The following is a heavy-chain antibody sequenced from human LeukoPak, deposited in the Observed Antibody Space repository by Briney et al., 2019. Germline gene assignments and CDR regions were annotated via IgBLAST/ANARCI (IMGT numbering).Heavy chain of an antibody. Sequence: GGSLRLSCAASGFTFSSYSMNWVRQAPGKGLEWVSSISSSSSYIHYADSVKGRFTISRDNAKNSLYLQMNSLRAEDTAVYYCARARRWLRLVPFDYWGQGTLVTVSS. D-gene: IGHD5-24*01. CDR3: ARARRWLRLVPFDY. CDR1: GFTFSSYS. V-gene: IGHV3-21*01. J-gene: IGHJ4*02. CDR2: ISSSSSYI.